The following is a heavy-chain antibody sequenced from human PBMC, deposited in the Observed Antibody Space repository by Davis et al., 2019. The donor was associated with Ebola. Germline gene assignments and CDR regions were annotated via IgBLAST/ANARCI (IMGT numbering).Heavy chain of an antibody. CDR1: GGSISSYY. V-gene: IGHV4-34*01. CDR2: INHSGST. J-gene: IGHJ3*02. Sequence: MPSETLSLTCTVSGGSISSYYWSWIRQPPGKGLEWIGEINHSGSTNYNPSLKSRVTISEDTSKNQFSLKVHSVTAADTAVYYCARRTRSAMSTIFHDAFDIWGQGTIVTVSS. D-gene: IGHD5-24*01. CDR3: ARRTRSAMSTIFHDAFDI.